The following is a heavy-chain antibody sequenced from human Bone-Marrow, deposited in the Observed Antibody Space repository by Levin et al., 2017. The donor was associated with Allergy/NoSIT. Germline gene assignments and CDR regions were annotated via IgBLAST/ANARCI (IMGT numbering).Heavy chain of an antibody. D-gene: IGHD6-19*01. CDR1: GFTFSSYG. CDR2: ISYDGSNK. CDR3: AKPGIAVAGIIDY. Sequence: SCAASGFTFSSYGMHWVRQAPGKGLEWVAVISYDGSNKYYADSVKGRFTISRDNSKNTLYLQMNSLRAEDTAVYYCAKPGIAVAGIIDYWGQGTLVTVSS. V-gene: IGHV3-30*18. J-gene: IGHJ4*02.